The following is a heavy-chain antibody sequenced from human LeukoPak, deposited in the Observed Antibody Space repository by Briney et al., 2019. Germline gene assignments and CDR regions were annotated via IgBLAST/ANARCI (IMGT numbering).Heavy chain of an antibody. D-gene: IGHD3-10*01. CDR2: INHSGST. CDR3: ARVTMVPPNLAPPYYMDV. V-gene: IGHV4-34*01. J-gene: IGHJ6*03. Sequence: SETLSLTCAVYGGSFSGYYWSWIRQPPGKGLEWIEEINHSGSTNYNPSLKSRVTISVDTSKNQFSLKLSSVTAADTAVYYCARVTMVPPNLAPPYYMDVWGKGTTVTVSS. CDR1: GGSFSGYY.